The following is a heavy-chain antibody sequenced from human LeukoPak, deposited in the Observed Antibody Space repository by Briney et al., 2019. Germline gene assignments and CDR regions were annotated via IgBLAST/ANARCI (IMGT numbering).Heavy chain of an antibody. CDR1: GFTFSSYS. J-gene: IGHJ4*02. CDR2: ISWNNVRI. CDR3: AKVGRNYGDYSSYDYFDS. V-gene: IGHV3-9*01. Sequence: HPGGSLRLSCAASGFTFSSYSMNWVRQAPGKGLEWVSGISWNNVRIAYADSVKGRFTISRDNAKNSLFLQMTSLRPEDTALYYCAKVGRNYGDYSSYDYFDSWGQGILVTVSS. D-gene: IGHD4-17*01.